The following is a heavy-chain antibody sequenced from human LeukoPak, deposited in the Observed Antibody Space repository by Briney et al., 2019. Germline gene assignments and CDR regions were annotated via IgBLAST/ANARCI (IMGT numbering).Heavy chain of an antibody. D-gene: IGHD3-10*01. V-gene: IGHV3-48*01. Sequence: GGTLGLFCAVSVFTFSSYSMNWVRQAPGKGLEGGSYISSNSSTIYYADSVKGRFHISRDNAKNSLYMKMNSLRAEDTAVYYCARDLYYGSGSYYNLHGYWGQGTLVTVSS. CDR2: ISSNSSTI. CDR1: VFTFSSYS. J-gene: IGHJ4*02. CDR3: ARDLYYGSGSYYNLHGY.